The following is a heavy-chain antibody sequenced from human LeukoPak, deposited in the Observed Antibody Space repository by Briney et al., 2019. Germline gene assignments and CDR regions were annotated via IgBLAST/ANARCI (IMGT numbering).Heavy chain of an antibody. J-gene: IGHJ3*02. Sequence: PGGSLRLSCAASGFTFSDYYMSWIRQAPGKGLEWVSYISSRGSTIYYADSVKGRFTISRDNAKNSLYLQMNSLRAEDTAVYYCARDSSGHHDAFDIWGQGTMVTVSS. V-gene: IGHV3-11*01. CDR2: ISSRGSTI. CDR1: GFTFSDYY. D-gene: IGHD3-22*01. CDR3: ARDSSGHHDAFDI.